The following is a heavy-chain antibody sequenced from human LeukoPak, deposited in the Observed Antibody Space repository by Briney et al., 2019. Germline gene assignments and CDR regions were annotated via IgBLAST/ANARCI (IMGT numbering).Heavy chain of an antibody. CDR3: GKVDILQQLVPSPDAFDL. D-gene: IGHD6-13*01. V-gene: IGHV6-1*01. J-gene: IGHJ3*01. CDR2: TYYRSKWYN. CDR1: GDSVSSNSAA. Sequence: SQTLSLSCAISGDSVSSNSAAWNWIRQSPSRGLEWLGRTYYRSKWYNDYEVSVKSRITINPDTSKQQLSLQLNSMTPEDTAVYYCGKVDILQQLVPSPDAFDLWREGTMDTVSS.